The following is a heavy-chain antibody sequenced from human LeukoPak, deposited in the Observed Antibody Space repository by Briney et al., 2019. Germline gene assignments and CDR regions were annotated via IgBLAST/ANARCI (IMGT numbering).Heavy chain of an antibody. Sequence: PSETLSLTCTVSGTSITNYYWSWIRQPPGKGLEWIGYIYYSGSTNYNPSLKSRVTISVDTSKNQFSLKLSSVTAADTAVYYCAREGTAMVTGQFDYWGQGTLVTVSS. V-gene: IGHV4-59*01. D-gene: IGHD5-18*01. CDR3: AREGTAMVTGQFDY. J-gene: IGHJ4*02. CDR1: GTSITNYY. CDR2: IYYSGST.